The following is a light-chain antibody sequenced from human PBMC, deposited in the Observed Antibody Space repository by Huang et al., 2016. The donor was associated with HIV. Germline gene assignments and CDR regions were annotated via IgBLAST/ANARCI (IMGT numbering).Light chain of an antibody. CDR3: QQAHSFPHT. CDR2: ATS. CDR1: QGISSW. V-gene: IGKV1-12*01. Sequence: DIQMTQSPSSVSASVGDTVTITCRANQGISSWVAWYQQKPGKAPNLLLYATSNLQSGVPSRVSGSGSGTDFTLTISSLQPEDSTTYYCQQAHSFPHTFGQGTKLEVK. J-gene: IGKJ2*01.